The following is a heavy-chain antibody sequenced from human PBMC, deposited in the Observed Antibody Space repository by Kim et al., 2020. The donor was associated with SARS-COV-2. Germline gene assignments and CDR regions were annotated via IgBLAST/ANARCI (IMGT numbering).Heavy chain of an antibody. CDR1: GYSFSNYW. CDR2: IDPTDSYT. D-gene: IGHD3-10*01. J-gene: IGHJ6*02. CDR3: ARQAGSRSSYYYGLDV. V-gene: IGHV5-10-1*01. Sequence: GESLKISCKGSGYSFSNYWITWVRQMPGKGLEWMGRIDPTDSYTYYSPSFQGHVFISSAKSIYTAYLQWSSLKASDTANYYCARQAGSRSSYYYGLDVWGQGTTPSVSS.